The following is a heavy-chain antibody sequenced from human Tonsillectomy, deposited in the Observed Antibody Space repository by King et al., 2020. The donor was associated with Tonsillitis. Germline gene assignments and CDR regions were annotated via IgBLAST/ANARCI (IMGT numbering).Heavy chain of an antibody. Sequence: VQLVESGAEVKKPGASVNVSCKASGYTFTRYHIHWVRQAPGQGLEWMGLINPSCGSTSYAQKFQGRVTMTRDTSTSTVYMDLSSLRSEDTAVYYCARDQLDDSSGYPRFDYWGQGTLATVSS. V-gene: IGHV1-46*01. J-gene: IGHJ4*02. CDR2: INPSCGST. CDR1: GYTFTRYH. D-gene: IGHD3-22*01. CDR3: ARDQLDDSSGYPRFDY.